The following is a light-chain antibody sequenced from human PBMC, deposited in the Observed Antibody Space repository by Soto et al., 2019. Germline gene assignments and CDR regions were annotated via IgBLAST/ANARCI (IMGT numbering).Light chain of an antibody. J-gene: IGLJ2*01. Sequence: QSALTQPASVSGSLGQSITVSCTGTSSDVGRSNYVSWYDKHPARAPKLMISDVSNRHSGVSTRFSGSKSGNTASLTISRLQAEDEADYYCSSYTTSSILGVFGGVTKLTVL. CDR3: SSYTTSSILGV. V-gene: IGLV2-14*03. CDR2: DVS. CDR1: SSDVGRSNY.